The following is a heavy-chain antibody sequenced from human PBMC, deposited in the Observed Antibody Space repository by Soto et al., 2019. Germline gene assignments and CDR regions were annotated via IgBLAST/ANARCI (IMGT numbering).Heavy chain of an antibody. CDR2: IYYSGST. CDR3: AREEWRNYYDSSGYFFDY. V-gene: IGHV4-59*01. CDR1: GGSISSYY. D-gene: IGHD3-22*01. Sequence: SETLSLTCTVSGGSISSYYWSWIRQPPGKGLEWIGYIYYSGSTNYNPSLKSRITISVDTSKNPFSLKLSSVTAADTAVYYCAREEWRNYYDSSGYFFDYWGQGTLVTVSS. J-gene: IGHJ4*02.